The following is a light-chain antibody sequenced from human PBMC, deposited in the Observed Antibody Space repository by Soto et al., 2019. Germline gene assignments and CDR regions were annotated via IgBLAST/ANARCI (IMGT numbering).Light chain of an antibody. CDR1: QSGSSSY. CDR3: QQYGNSPWT. J-gene: IGKJ1*01. V-gene: IGKV3-20*01. Sequence: EIVLTQSPGTLSLSPGERATLSFSSSQSGSSSYLAWYQQKPGQAPRLLIYGASSRATGIPDRFSGSGSGTDFTLTISRLEPEDFAVYHCQQYGNSPWTFGQGTKVDIK. CDR2: GAS.